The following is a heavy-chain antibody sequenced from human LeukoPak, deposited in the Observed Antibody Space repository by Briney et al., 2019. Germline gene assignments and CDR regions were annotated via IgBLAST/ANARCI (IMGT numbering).Heavy chain of an antibody. Sequence: SDTLSLTCTVSRGTIGGAYWTWIRQSPGGGLEWIGYIHDGGRTDYNPSLGSRITISMDTSKSQFSLRLRSVTAADTAVYYCARAQWLPIDCYNEWGQGPVVTVSS. J-gene: IGHJ3*01. CDR2: IHDGGRT. D-gene: IGHD6-19*01. CDR1: RGTIGGAY. CDR3: ARAQWLPIDCYNE. V-gene: IGHV4-59*07.